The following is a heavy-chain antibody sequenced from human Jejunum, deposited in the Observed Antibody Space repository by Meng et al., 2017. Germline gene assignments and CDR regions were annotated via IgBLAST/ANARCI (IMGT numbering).Heavy chain of an antibody. CDR1: GGSVSRAGYQ. D-gene: IGHD1-26*01. CDR3: ARDHMGSLDY. V-gene: IGHV4-61*08. J-gene: IGHJ4*02. CDR2: AST. Sequence: QVQLQESGPGRVRPSVTLSLICTVSGGSVSRAGYQWGWIRQPPGKGLEWIGYASTNYNPSLKSRVTISLDTSRNQFSLSLSSVTAADTAVYYCARDHMGSLDYWGQGILVTVSS.